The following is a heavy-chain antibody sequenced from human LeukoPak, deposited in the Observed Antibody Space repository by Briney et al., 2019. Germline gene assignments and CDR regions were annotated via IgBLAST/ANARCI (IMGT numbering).Heavy chain of an antibody. CDR2: ISSSSTYI. V-gene: IGHV3-21*01. J-gene: IGHJ4*02. CDR3: ARSMAAISFSFHY. Sequence: GGSLRLSCAASGFTFSSYAMSWVRQAPGKGLEWVSCISSSSTYIYYADSVKGRFTISRDNAKNSLYLQMNSLRAEDTAVYYCARSMAAISFSFHYWGQGTLVTVSS. D-gene: IGHD5-24*01. CDR1: GFTFSSYA.